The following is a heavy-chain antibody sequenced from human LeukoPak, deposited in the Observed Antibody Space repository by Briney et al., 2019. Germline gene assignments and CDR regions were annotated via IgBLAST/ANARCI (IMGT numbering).Heavy chain of an antibody. D-gene: IGHD2-15*01. CDR1: GFTSSSYA. V-gene: IGHV3-23*01. CDR2: ISGSGGST. Sequence: GGSLRLSCAASGFTSSSYAMSWVRQAPGKGLEWVSAISGSGGSTYYADSVKGRFTISRDNSKNTLYLQMNSLRAEDTAVYYCAKDDWWMGYCSGGSCYPLGYWGQGTLVTVSS. CDR3: AKDDWWMGYCSGGSCYPLGY. J-gene: IGHJ4*02.